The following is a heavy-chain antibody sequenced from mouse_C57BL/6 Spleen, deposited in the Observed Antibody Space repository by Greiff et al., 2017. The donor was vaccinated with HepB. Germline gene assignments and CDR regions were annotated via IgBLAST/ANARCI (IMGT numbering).Heavy chain of an antibody. Sequence: QVQLQQPGAELVKPGASVKLSCKASGYTFTSYWMHWVKQRPGQGLEWIGMIHPNSGSTNYNEKFKSKATLTVDKSSSTAYMQLSSLTSEDSAVYYCASHYYGSSFVSFAYWGQGTLVTVSA. CDR1: GYTFTSYW. CDR2: IHPNSGST. CDR3: ASHYYGSSFVSFAY. D-gene: IGHD1-1*01. J-gene: IGHJ3*01. V-gene: IGHV1-64*01.